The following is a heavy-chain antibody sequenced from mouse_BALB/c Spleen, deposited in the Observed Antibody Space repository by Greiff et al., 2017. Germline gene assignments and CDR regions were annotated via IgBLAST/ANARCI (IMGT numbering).Heavy chain of an antibody. V-gene: IGHV3-2*02. CDR1: GYSITSDYA. CDR3: ARGTGTKKAWFAY. D-gene: IGHD4-1*01. CDR2: ISYSGST. Sequence: EVQLQESGPGLVKPSQSLSLTCTVTGYSITSDYAWNWIRQFPGNKLEWMGYISYSGSTSYNPSLKSRISITRDTSKNQFFLQLNSVTTEDTATYYCARGTGTKKAWFAYWGQGTLVTVSA. J-gene: IGHJ3*01.